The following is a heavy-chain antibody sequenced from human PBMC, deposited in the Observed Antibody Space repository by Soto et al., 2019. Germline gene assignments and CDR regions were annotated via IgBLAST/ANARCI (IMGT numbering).Heavy chain of an antibody. CDR1: GGSISSYY. CDR3: GGKNYDSSGYFDY. J-gene: IGHJ4*02. Sequence: PSETLSLTCTVSGGSISSYYWSWIRQPPGKGLEWIGYMHYSGSTNYNPSLKSRVTISVDTSKNQFSLKLSSVTAADTAVYYCGGKNYDSSGYFDYWGQGTLVTVSS. CDR2: MHYSGST. V-gene: IGHV4-59*01. D-gene: IGHD3-22*01.